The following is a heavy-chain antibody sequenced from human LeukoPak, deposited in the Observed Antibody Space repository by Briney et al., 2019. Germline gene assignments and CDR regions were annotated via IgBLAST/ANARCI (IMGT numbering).Heavy chain of an antibody. J-gene: IGHJ4*02. CDR1: GFTFDDYG. CDR2: VNWNGGST. CDR3: ARESPRISYGGRYFDY. Sequence: WGSLRLSCAASGFTFDDYGMSWVRQSPGKGLEWVSGVNWNGGSTGYADSVKGRFTISRDNDKNSLYLQMNSMRAEDTALYYCARESPRISYGGRYFDYWGQGTLVTVSS. V-gene: IGHV3-20*04. D-gene: IGHD5-18*01.